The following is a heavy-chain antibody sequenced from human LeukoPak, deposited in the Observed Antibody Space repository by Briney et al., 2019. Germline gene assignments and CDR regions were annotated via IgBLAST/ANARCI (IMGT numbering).Heavy chain of an antibody. V-gene: IGHV4-34*01. D-gene: IGHD6-19*01. J-gene: IGHJ5*02. CDR3: ARDIAVASNWFDP. CDR2: INHSGST. Sequence: PSETLSLTCAVYGGSFSGYYWSWIRQPPGKGLEWIGEINHSGSTNYNPSLKSRVTISVDTSKNQFSLKLSSVTAADTAVYYCARDIAVASNWFDPWGQGTLVTVSS. CDR1: GGSFSGYY.